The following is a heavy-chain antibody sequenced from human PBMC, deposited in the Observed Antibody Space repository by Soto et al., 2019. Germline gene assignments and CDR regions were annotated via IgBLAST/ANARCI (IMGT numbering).Heavy chain of an antibody. CDR1: GFSFSTYG. CDR3: AKEGSGASRLLLYYGMDV. CDR2: MSYDGSSI. J-gene: IGHJ6*02. V-gene: IGHV3-30*18. D-gene: IGHD6-6*01. Sequence: QVQLVESGGGVVQPGRSLRLSCAASGFSFSTYGMHWVRQAPGKGLEWVAVMSYDGSSIYYADSVKGRFTISRDNSKNTLFLEMNSLRADDTAVYYCAKEGSGASRLLLYYGMDVWGQGTTVTVSS.